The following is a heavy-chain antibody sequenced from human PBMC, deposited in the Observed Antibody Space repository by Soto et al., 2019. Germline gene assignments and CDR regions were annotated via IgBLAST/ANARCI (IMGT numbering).Heavy chain of an antibody. CDR1: GYTFTSYD. CDR2: MNPNSGNT. Sequence: ASVKVSCKASGYTFTSYDINWVRQATGQGLEWMGWMNPNSGNTGYAQKFQGRVTMTRNTSISTAYMELSSLRSEDTAVYYCARGRGYDYVWGSYRHDAFDIWGQGTMVT. CDR3: ARGRGYDYVWGSYRHDAFDI. J-gene: IGHJ3*02. D-gene: IGHD3-16*02. V-gene: IGHV1-8*01.